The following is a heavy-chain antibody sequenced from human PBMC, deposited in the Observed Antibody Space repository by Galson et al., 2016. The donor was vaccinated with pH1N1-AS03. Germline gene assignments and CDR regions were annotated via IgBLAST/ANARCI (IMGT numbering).Heavy chain of an antibody. Sequence: SLRLSCAASGFSFGDFALHWVRQAPGKGLEWVAFISYDGSEKYYADSVQGRVTISRNNSKNTVHLELNSLRGADTAVYYCVRSLAAAGNDWGQGTLVIVSS. V-gene: IGHV3-30*04. CDR2: ISYDGSEK. CDR3: VRSLAAAGND. J-gene: IGHJ4*02. CDR1: GFSFGDFA. D-gene: IGHD6-13*01.